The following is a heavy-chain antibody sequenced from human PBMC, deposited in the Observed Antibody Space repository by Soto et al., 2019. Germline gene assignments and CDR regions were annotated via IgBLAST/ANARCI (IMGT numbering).Heavy chain of an antibody. CDR1: GFTFSSYG. V-gene: IGHV3-30*18. J-gene: IGHJ4*02. Sequence: HPGGSLRLSCAASGFTFSSYGMHWVRQAPGKGLEWVAVISYDGSNKYYVDSVKGRFTISRDNSKNTLYLQMNSLRAEDTAVYYCAKLVPLLGYCTNGVCAFDYWGQGTLVTVSS. D-gene: IGHD2-8*01. CDR2: ISYDGSNK. CDR3: AKLVPLLGYCTNGVCAFDY.